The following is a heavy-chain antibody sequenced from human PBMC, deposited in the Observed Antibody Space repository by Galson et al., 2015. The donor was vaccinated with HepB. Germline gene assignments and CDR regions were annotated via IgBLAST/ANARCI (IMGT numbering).Heavy chain of an antibody. CDR3: ARDLEDSSSWYSHYYYGMDV. V-gene: IGHV3-74*01. CDR1: GFTFSSYW. CDR2: INSDGSST. D-gene: IGHD6-13*01. J-gene: IGHJ6*02. Sequence: SLRLSCAASGFTFSSYWMHWVRQAPGKGLVWVSRINSDGSSTSYADSVKGRFTISRDNAKNTLYLQMNSLRAEDTAVYYCARDLEDSSSWYSHYYYGMDVWGQGTTVTVSS.